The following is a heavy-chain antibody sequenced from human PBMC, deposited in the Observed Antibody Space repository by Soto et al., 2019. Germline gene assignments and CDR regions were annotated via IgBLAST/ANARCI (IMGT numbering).Heavy chain of an antibody. CDR2: IWYDGTNE. CDR1: GFIFSNYG. CDR3: ARTGFCTRGFCYDPASYYYYGMDV. J-gene: IGHJ6*02. V-gene: IGHV3-33*01. D-gene: IGHD2-8*02. Sequence: GGSLRLSCEASGFIFSNYGMHWVRQAPGKGLEWVAVIWYDGTNEYYADSVRGRFTISRDNSKNTLYLQMNSLRAEDTAVYHCARTGFCTRGFCYDPASYYYYGMDVWGQGTTVTVSS.